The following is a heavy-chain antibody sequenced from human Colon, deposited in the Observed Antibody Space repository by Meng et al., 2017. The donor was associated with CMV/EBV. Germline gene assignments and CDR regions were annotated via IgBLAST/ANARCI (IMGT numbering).Heavy chain of an antibody. Sequence: VQRVQSGAWGKEPGASLLVSCRVSGYPFTSYGINWVRQAPGQGLEWMGWISGSTGYTNRAQKFQGRVTMTTDTSTSTAYLALTSLTSNDTAVYYCARGRPNWSGVLDYWGQGTLVTVSS. CDR1: GYPFTSYG. CDR3: ARGRPNWSGVLDY. J-gene: IGHJ4*02. CDR2: ISGSTGYT. D-gene: IGHD1-1*01. V-gene: IGHV1-18*01.